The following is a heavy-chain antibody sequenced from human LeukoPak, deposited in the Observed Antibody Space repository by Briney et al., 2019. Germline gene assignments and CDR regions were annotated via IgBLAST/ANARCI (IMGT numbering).Heavy chain of an antibody. J-gene: IGHJ4*02. V-gene: IGHV3-23*01. D-gene: IGHD1-26*01. CDR2: ISGSGGDT. CDR3: AKKGATTGDFDY. CDR1: GFTFSSYA. Sequence: GGSLRLSCAASGFTFSSYAMHWVRQAPGMGPEWVSAISGSGGDTYYADSVKGRFTISRDNSKNTLYLQMNSLRAEDTAVYYCAKKGATTGDFDYWGQGTLVTVSS.